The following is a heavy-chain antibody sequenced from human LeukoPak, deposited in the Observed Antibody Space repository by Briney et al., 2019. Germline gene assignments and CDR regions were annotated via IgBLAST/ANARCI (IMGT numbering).Heavy chain of an antibody. CDR1: TCSISSYY. D-gene: IGHD6-6*01. J-gene: IGHJ5*02. Sequence: KASETLSRTCTGYTCSISSYYWSWIRQPPGKGLEWIGYIYYSGSTNYNPSLKSRVTISVDTSKNQFSLKLSSVTAADTAVYYCARVKAIARVFWFDPWGQGTLVTVSS. V-gene: IGHV4-59*01. CDR3: ARVKAIARVFWFDP. CDR2: IYYSGST.